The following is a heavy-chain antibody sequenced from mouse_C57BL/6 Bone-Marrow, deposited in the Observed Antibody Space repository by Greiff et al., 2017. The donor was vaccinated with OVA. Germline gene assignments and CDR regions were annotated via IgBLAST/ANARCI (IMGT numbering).Heavy chain of an antibody. V-gene: IGHV1-82*01. CDR1: GYAFSSSW. D-gene: IGHD1-1*01. J-gene: IGHJ1*03. CDR3: ASGSSYCWYFDV. Sequence: QVQLQQSGPELVKPGASVKISCKASGYAFSSSWMNWVKQRPGKGLEWIGRFYPGDGDTNYNGKFKGKATLTADKSSSTAYMQLSSLTSEDSAVYFCASGSSYCWYFDVWGTGTTVTVSS. CDR2: FYPGDGDT.